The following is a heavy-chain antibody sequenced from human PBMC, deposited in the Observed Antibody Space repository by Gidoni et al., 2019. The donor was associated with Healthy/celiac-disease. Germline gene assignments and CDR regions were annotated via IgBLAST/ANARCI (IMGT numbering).Heavy chain of an antibody. V-gene: IGHV3-23*01. CDR2: ISGSGGST. CDR3: AKDWWVGGYDSYFDY. D-gene: IGHD5-12*01. J-gene: IGHJ4*02. CDR1: GCTFSSFA. Sequence: VQLLESGGGLVQPGGSLRLPCAASGCTFSSFALSWVRQAPGQGLAWVSAISGSGGSTYYADSVKGRFTISRDNSKNTLYLQMNSLRAEDTAVYYCAKDWWVGGYDSYFDYWGQGTLVTVSS.